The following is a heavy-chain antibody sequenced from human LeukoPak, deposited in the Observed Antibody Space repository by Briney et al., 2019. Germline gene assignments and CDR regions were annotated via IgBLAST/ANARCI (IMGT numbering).Heavy chain of an antibody. CDR3: AKGSGYYYYYGMDV. CDR1: GFTFSSYA. CDR2: ISGSGDST. V-gene: IGHV3-23*01. Sequence: PGGSLRLSCTGSGFTFSSYAMNWVRQAPGKGLEWVSAISGSGDSTYYADSVKGRFTISRDNSKNTLYLQVNSLRAEDTAVYYCAKGSGYYYYYGMDVWGQGTTVTVSS. J-gene: IGHJ6*02.